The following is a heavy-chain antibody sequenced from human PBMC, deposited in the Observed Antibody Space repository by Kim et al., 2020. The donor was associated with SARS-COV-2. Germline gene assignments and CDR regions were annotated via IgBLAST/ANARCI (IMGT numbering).Heavy chain of an antibody. CDR1: GFTLSNNA. D-gene: IGHD3-16*01. V-gene: IGHV3-23*01. Sequence: GGSLRLSCAASGFTLSNNAMTWVRQAPGKGLEWVSDIRGGGDTYYADSVKGRFTFSRDDSQNVLFLQMDSLRADDTALYYWGGHGAFSYWGQGTLVTGSS. CDR3: GGHGAFSY. J-gene: IGHJ4*02. CDR2: IRGGGDT.